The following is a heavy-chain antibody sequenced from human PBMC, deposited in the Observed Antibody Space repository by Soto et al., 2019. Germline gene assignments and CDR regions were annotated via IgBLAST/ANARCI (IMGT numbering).Heavy chain of an antibody. CDR2: IYYSGST. V-gene: IGHV4-59*01. Sequence: PSETLSLTCTVSGGSISSYYWSWIRQPPGKGLEWIGYIYYSGSTNYNPSLKSRVTISVDTSKNQFSLKLSSVTAADTAVYYCARGLEIVVVPDAILWFDPWGQGTLVTVS. D-gene: IGHD2-2*03. CDR1: GGSISSYY. J-gene: IGHJ5*02. CDR3: ARGLEIVVVPDAILWFDP.